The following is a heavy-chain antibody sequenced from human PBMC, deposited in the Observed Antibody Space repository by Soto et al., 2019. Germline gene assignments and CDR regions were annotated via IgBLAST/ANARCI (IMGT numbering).Heavy chain of an antibody. Sequence: PSETLSLTCTVSRDSISTFYWGWMRQSPGKELEWIGYVYYTGSTNYNPSLKSRVTISVDRSKNQFSLKLTSANAADTAVYYCARGRTVRNYADDSSDYFYFFDYWGQGTQVTVSS. V-gene: IGHV4-59*01. CDR1: RDSISTFY. CDR2: VYYTGST. D-gene: IGHD3-22*01. J-gene: IGHJ4*02. CDR3: ARGRTVRNYADDSSDYFYFFDY.